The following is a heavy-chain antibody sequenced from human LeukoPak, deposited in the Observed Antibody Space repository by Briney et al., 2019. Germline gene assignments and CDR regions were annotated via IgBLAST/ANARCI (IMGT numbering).Heavy chain of an antibody. Sequence: GGSLRLSCAASGFTFSSYGMHWVRQAPGKGLQWVAFIRYDGSNKYYADSVKGRFTISRDNSKNTLYLQMNSLRAEDTAVYYCAKERDTAMVTIDYWGQGTLVTVSS. CDR1: GFTFSSYG. J-gene: IGHJ4*02. CDR3: AKERDTAMVTIDY. D-gene: IGHD5-18*01. V-gene: IGHV3-30*02. CDR2: IRYDGSNK.